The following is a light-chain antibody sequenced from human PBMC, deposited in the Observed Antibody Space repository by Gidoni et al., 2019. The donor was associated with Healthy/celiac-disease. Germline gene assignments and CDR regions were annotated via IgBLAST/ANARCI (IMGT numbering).Light chain of an antibody. CDR3: QKYNSAPWT. Sequence: DIQMTQSPSSLSASVGDRVTITGRASQGISNYLAWYQQKPGKVPKLLIYAASTLQSGVPSRFSGSGSGTDFTLTISSLQPEDVATYYCQKYNSAPWTFXXXTKVEIK. CDR1: QGISNY. CDR2: AAS. J-gene: IGKJ1*01. V-gene: IGKV1-27*01.